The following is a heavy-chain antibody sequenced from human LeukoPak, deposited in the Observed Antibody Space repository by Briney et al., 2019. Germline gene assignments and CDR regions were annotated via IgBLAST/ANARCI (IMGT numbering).Heavy chain of an antibody. CDR2: ISSSSSYI. J-gene: IGHJ4*02. CDR3: ARDFSAYNLGFDY. V-gene: IGHV3-21*01. D-gene: IGHD5-24*01. CDR1: GFTFSSYS. Sequence: AGGSLRLSCAASGFTFSSYSMNWVRQAPGKGLEWVSSISSSSSYIYYADSVKGRFTISRDNAKNSLYLQMNSLRDEDTAVYYCARDFSAYNLGFDYWGQGTLVTVSS.